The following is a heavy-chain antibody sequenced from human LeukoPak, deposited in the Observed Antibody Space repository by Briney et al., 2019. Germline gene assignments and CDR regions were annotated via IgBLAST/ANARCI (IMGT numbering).Heavy chain of an antibody. CDR1: GYTFTGYY. CDR3: VRSGYDYDWFDP. D-gene: IGHD5-12*01. CDR2: INPNSGGT. V-gene: IGHV1-2*02. Sequence: ASVKVSCKTSGYTFTGYYIHWVRQAPGQGLEWMGWINPNSGGTNYAQNFQGRVTMTRDTSISTAYMELSRLRSDDTAVYYCVRSGYDYDWFDPWGQGTLVTVSS. J-gene: IGHJ5*02.